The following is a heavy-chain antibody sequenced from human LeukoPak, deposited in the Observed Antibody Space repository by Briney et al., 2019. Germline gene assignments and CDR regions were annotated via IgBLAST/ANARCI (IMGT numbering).Heavy chain of an antibody. CDR1: GFSFSNYG. J-gene: IGHJ4*02. Sequence: GGSLRLSCAASGFSFSNYGMHWVRQAPGKGLEWVAVMSYDGSNKYHADSVKGRFTISRDNSRNTLYLQMNSLRTEDTAMYYCAKDIRIAAAGIATDYFDYWGQGTLVTVSS. D-gene: IGHD6-13*01. CDR3: AKDIRIAAAGIATDYFDY. CDR2: MSYDGSNK. V-gene: IGHV3-30*18.